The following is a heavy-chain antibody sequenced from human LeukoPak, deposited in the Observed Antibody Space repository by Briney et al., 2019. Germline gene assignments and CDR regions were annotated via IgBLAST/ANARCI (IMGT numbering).Heavy chain of an antibody. V-gene: IGHV4-39*01. CDR2: IYYSGST. CDR1: GGSIRTSSYS. Sequence: PSETLSLTCTVSGGSIRTSSYSWGWIRQPPGKGLEWIGIIYYSGSTYYNPSLKSRVTISVDTSKNQFSLKLSSVTAADTAVYYCARRPTLYCSSTSCYLPTWGQGTMVTVSS. J-gene: IGHJ3*01. CDR3: ARRPTLYCSSTSCYLPT. D-gene: IGHD2-2*01.